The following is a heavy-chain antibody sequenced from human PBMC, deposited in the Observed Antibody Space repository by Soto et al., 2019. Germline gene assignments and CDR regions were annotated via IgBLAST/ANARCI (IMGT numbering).Heavy chain of an antibody. V-gene: IGHV3-21*01. CDR3: ARAACSSTSCYGSSSYIFQH. J-gene: IGHJ1*01. CDR1: GFTFSSYS. D-gene: IGHD2-2*01. Sequence: GGSLRLSCAASGFTFSSYSMNWVRQAPGKGLEWVSSISSSSSYIYYADSVKGRFTISRDNAKNSLYLQMNSLRAEDTAVYYCARAACSSTSCYGSSSYIFQHWGQGTLVTVSS. CDR2: ISSSSSYI.